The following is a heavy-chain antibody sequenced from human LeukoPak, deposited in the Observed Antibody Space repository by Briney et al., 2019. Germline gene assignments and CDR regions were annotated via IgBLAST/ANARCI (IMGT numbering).Heavy chain of an antibody. V-gene: IGHV4-34*01. CDR3: ARGFGAVRSYYYMAV. D-gene: IGHD3-10*01. J-gene: IGHJ6*03. CDR1: GGSFRGYY. CDR2: INHSGST. Sequence: KSSETLSLTCAVYGGSFRGYYWSWIRQPPGKGLEGIGEINHSGSTNYNPSLKSRVTISVDTSKNQFSLKLSSVTATDTAVYYCARGFGAVRSYYYMAVWGKGTTVTVSS.